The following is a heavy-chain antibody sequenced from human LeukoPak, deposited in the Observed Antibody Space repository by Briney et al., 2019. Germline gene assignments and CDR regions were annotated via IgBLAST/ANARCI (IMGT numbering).Heavy chain of an antibody. D-gene: IGHD3-10*01. CDR3: ARSQNYYGSGDY. J-gene: IGHJ4*02. Sequence: SETLSLTCTVSGDSVSNGNYYWSWLRQPPGKALEWIGYIYYTGSTYYNPSLEGRVTISVDTSRNQFSVKLSSVTAADTAVYYCARSQNYYGSGDYWSQGTLVTVSS. V-gene: IGHV4-61*01. CDR2: IYYTGST. CDR1: GDSVSNGNYY.